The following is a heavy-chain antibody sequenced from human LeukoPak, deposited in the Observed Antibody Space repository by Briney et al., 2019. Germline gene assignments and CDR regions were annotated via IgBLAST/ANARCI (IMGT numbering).Heavy chain of an antibody. CDR3: ARGAGILWFGELTN. V-gene: IGHV1-2*02. D-gene: IGHD3-10*01. J-gene: IGHJ4*02. CDR2: INPHSGGT. CDR1: GYTFTGYY. Sequence: ASVKVSCKASGYTFTGYYMHWVRQAPGQGLEWMGWINPHSGGTNFAQEFQGRVTMTRDTSISTAYMELSRLRSDDTAVYYCARGAGILWFGELTNWGQGTLVTVSS.